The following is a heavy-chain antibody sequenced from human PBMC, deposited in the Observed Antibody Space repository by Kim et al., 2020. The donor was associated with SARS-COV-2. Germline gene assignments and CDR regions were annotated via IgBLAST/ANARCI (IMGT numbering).Heavy chain of an antibody. CDR3: AKSDYYDSSGYLGAFDI. Sequence: GGSLRLSCAASGFTFSSYGMHWVRQAPGKGLEWVAVIWYDGSNKYYADSVKGRFTISRDNSKNTLYLQMNSLRAEDTAVYYCAKSDYYDSSGYLGAFDIWGQGTMVTVSS. CDR1: GFTFSSYG. V-gene: IGHV3-33*06. D-gene: IGHD3-22*01. J-gene: IGHJ3*02. CDR2: IWYDGSNK.